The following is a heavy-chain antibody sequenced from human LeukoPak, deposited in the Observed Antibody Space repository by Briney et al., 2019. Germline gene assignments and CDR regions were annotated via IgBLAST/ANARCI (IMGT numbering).Heavy chain of an antibody. Sequence: GGSLRLSCETSGFTFNTYSMNWARQAPGKGLEWVSSIDSSGGYMFYADSVKGRFTISRDNSKNTLYLQMNSLRAEDTAVYYCAKDLGILRYFDWMGLGYWGQGTLVTVSS. CDR1: GFTFNTYS. CDR3: AKDLGILRYFDWMGLGY. J-gene: IGHJ4*02. D-gene: IGHD3-9*01. CDR2: IDSSGGYM. V-gene: IGHV3-23*01.